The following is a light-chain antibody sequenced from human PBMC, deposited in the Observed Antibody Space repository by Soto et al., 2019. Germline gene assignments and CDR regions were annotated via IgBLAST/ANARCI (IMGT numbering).Light chain of an antibody. CDR2: EVS. Sequence: QSALTQPASVSGSPGQSISISCTGTSRDVGGYNYVSWYQQHPGKAPKLLIYEVSNRPSGVSNRFSGSKSANTASLTISGLQAEDEADSYCYSYTNNNTPMFGGGTKLTVL. CDR1: SRDVGGYNY. CDR3: YSYTNNNTPM. J-gene: IGLJ3*02. V-gene: IGLV2-14*01.